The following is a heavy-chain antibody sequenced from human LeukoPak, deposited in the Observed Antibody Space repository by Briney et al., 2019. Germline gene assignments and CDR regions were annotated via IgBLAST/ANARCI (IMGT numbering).Heavy chain of an antibody. CDR2: ISSSGSTV. D-gene: IGHD3-16*02. V-gene: IGHV3-48*03. CDR1: GFTFSNYE. J-gene: IGHJ4*02. Sequence: GGSLRLSCAAPGFTFSNYEMNWVRQAPGKGLEWVSYISSSGSTVYYADSVKGRFTISRDNAKNSLYLQMNSLRAEDTAVYYCARYRSPLDYWGQGTLVTVSS. CDR3: ARYRSPLDY.